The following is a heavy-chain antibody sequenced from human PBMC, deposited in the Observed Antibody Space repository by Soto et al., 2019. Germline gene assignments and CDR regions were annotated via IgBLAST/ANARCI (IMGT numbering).Heavy chain of an antibody. CDR2: INAGNGNT. Sequence: QVQLVQSGAEVKKPGASVKVSCKASGYTFTSYAMHWVRQAPGQRLEWMGWINAGNGNTKYSQKFQGRVTITRDTSASTANMELSSLRSEDTAVYYCARAGSGYWYFDLWGRGTLVTVSS. CDR1: GYTFTSYA. D-gene: IGHD3-10*01. V-gene: IGHV1-3*01. J-gene: IGHJ2*01. CDR3: ARAGSGYWYFDL.